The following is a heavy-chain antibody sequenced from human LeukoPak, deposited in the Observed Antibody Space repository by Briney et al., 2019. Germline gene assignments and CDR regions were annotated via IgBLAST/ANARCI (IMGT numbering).Heavy chain of an antibody. CDR2: FSGNSGTT. CDR3: ARGSASGSASYEFDY. V-gene: IGHV3-23*01. J-gene: IGHJ4*01. D-gene: IGHD6-19*01. CDR1: GFTFSSHA. Sequence: PGGSLRLSCAASGFTFSSHAMSWVRQAPGKGLEWVSVFSGNSGTTKYADSVKGRFTISRDNSKNTLYLQMNSLRAEDTALYFCARGSASGSASYEFDYWGHGNLVTVSS.